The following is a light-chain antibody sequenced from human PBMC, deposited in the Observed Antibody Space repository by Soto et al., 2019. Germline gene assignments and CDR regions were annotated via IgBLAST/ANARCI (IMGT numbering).Light chain of an antibody. J-gene: IGLJ2*01. Sequence: QSVLTQSSSASASLGSSVKLTCTLSSGHSSYIIAWHQQQPGKAPRYLMKLEGSGSYNKGSGVPDRFSGSSSGADRYLTISTPPFEDEADYYCETWDSNTHTVFGGGTQLTVL. CDR2: LEGSGSY. V-gene: IGLV4-60*02. CDR3: ETWDSNTHTV. CDR1: SGHSSYI.